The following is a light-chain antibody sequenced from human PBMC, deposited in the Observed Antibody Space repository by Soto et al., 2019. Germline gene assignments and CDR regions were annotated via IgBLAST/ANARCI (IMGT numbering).Light chain of an antibody. CDR2: AAS. J-gene: IGKJ3*01. Sequence: DIQMTQSPSSLSASVGDRVTITCRASPGISNSLAWYQQKPGKVPKLLIYAASILQSGVPSRFSGRGSGTDFTLTISSLQPEDVATYYCQKYNRAPFTFGPGTKVDIK. V-gene: IGKV1-27*01. CDR1: PGISNS. CDR3: QKYNRAPFT.